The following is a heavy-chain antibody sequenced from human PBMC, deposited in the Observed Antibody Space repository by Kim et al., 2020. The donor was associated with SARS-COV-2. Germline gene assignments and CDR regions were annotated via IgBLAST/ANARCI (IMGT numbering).Heavy chain of an antibody. J-gene: IGHJ6*02. D-gene: IGHD3-10*01. CDR1: GYTFTSYA. Sequence: ASVKVSCKASGYTFTSYAMNWVRQAPGQGLEWMGWINTNTGNPTYAQGFTGRFVFSLDTSVSTAYLQISSLKAEDTAVYYCSAGSYSYYYYGMDVWGQGTTVTVSS. CDR3: SAGSYSYYYYGMDV. CDR2: INTNTGNP. V-gene: IGHV7-4-1*02.